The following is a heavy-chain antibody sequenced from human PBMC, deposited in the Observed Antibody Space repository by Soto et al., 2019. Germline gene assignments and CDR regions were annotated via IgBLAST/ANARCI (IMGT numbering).Heavy chain of an antibody. CDR3: EKPCFYLQRRYGMDV. CDR2: ISYYGSNK. Sequence: GSLILSCAASGSTVSSYGMHWVRQAPGKGLEWVAVISYYGSNKYYADSVKGRFTISRDNSKNTLYLQMNSLRAEDTAVYYCEKPCFYLQRRYGMDVWGQGTKVTVYS. CDR1: GSTVSSYG. D-gene: IGHD2-15*01. V-gene: IGHV3-30*18. J-gene: IGHJ6*02.